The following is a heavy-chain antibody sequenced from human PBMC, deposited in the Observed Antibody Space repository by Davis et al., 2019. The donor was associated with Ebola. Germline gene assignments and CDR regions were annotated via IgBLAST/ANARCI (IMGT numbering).Heavy chain of an antibody. Sequence: SVKVSCKASGGTFSSYAISWVRQAPGQGLEWMGGIIPIFGTANYAQKFQGRVTITADESTSTAYMELSSLRSEDTAVYYCARLGGTYQLPDYWGQGTLVTVSS. D-gene: IGHD2-2*01. CDR2: IIPIFGTA. CDR3: ARLGGTYQLPDY. CDR1: GGTFSSYA. V-gene: IGHV1-69*13. J-gene: IGHJ4*02.